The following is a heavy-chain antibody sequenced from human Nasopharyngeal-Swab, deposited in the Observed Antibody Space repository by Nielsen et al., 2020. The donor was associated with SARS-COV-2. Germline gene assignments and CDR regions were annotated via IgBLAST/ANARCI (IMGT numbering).Heavy chain of an antibody. J-gene: IGHJ4*02. CDR1: GFTFSSYA. CDR3: AKSMVAATPSILDY. V-gene: IGHV3-23*01. CDR2: ISGSGGST. Sequence: GESLKISCAASGFTFSSYAMSWVRQAPGKGLEWVPAISGSGGSTYYADSVKGRFTISRDNSKNTLYLQMNSLRAEDTAVYYCAKSMVAATPSILDYWGQGTLVTVSS. D-gene: IGHD2-15*01.